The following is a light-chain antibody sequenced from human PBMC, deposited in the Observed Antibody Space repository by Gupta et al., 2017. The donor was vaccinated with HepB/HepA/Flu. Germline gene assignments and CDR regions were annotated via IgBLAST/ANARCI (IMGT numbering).Light chain of an antibody. V-gene: IGLV2-14*03. J-gene: IGLJ2*01. CDR3: TSYTTIDTLI. CDR2: DVS. Sequence: SALTQPASVPGSPGQSISISCTGTSSDVAAYSSVSWYQHHPDKVPKLIIYDVSNRPSGISSRFSASKSGNAASLTISGLQADDEAYYYCTSYTTIDTLIFGGGTKLTVL. CDR1: SSDVAAYSS.